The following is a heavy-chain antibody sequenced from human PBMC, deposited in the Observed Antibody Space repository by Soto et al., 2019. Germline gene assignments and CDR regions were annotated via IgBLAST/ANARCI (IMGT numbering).Heavy chain of an antibody. V-gene: IGHV3-30-3*01. Sequence: QVQLVESGGGVVQPGRSLRLSCAASGFTFSSYVMHWVRQAPGKGLEWVALTSYDGSEKYYADSVKGRFSISRDNSKNTLYLQTSSLRVEDTAVYYCARDSPTNAQLIDYYGMEVWGQGTRVTVSS. CDR2: TSYDGSEK. D-gene: IGHD6-6*01. CDR1: GFTFSSYV. J-gene: IGHJ6*02. CDR3: ARDSPTNAQLIDYYGMEV.